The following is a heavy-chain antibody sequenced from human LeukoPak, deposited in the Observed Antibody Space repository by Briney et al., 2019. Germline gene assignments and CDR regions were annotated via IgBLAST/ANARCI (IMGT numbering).Heavy chain of an antibody. D-gene: IGHD3-10*01. CDR3: ARRPRTYYYGSGSYYCFDY. V-gene: IGHV4-34*01. Sequence: SETLSLTCAIYGGSFSGYYWSWIRQPPGKGLEWIGEINHSGSTNYNPSLKSRVTISVDTSKNQFSLKLSSVTAADTAVYYCARRPRTYYYGSGSYYCFDYWGQGTLVTVSS. CDR1: GGSFSGYY. CDR2: INHSGST. J-gene: IGHJ4*02.